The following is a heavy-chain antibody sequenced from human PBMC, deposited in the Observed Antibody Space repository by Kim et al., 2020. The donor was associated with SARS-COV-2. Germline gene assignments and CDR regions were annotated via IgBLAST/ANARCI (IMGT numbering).Heavy chain of an antibody. CDR2: ISWNSGSI. CDR1: GFIFGDYA. D-gene: IGHD6-13*01. Sequence: GGSLRLSCAASGFIFGDYAMYWVRQAPGKGLEWVSGISWNSGSIGYADSVKGRVTIYRDNAKNSQYLQMNSRRVEDAALYYCAKVKVPAAGTDDDYGVD. CDR3: AKVKVPAAGTDDDYGVD. J-gene: IGHJ6*01. V-gene: IGHV3-9*01.